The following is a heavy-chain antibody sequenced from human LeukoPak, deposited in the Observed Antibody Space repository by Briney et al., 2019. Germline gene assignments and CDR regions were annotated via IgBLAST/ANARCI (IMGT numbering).Heavy chain of an antibody. CDR2: IYYSGST. CDR3: ARHVNRGIVVVIREPPYYMDV. J-gene: IGHJ6*03. Sequence: SETLSLTCTVSGGSLSSSSYYWGWIRQPPGKGLEWIGSIYYSGSTYYNPSLKSRVTISVDTSKNQFTLKLSSVTAADTAVYYCARHVNRGIVVVIREPPYYMDVWGKGTTVTVAS. CDR1: GGSLSSSSYY. V-gene: IGHV4-39*01. D-gene: IGHD3-22*01.